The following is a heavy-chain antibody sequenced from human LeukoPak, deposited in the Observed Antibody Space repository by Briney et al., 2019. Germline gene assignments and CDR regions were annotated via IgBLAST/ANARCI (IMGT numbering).Heavy chain of an antibody. CDR2: ITPDGSST. CDR1: GFTFSNYW. Sequence: GGSLRLSCAASGFTFSNYWMHWVRQAPGKGLVWVSRITPDGSSTTYADSVKGRFTISRDNAKNTLYLQMNSLRAEDTAVYYCGRGYGGHDYLDSWGQGTLVTVSS. V-gene: IGHV3-74*01. D-gene: IGHD5-12*01. CDR3: GRGYGGHDYLDS. J-gene: IGHJ5*01.